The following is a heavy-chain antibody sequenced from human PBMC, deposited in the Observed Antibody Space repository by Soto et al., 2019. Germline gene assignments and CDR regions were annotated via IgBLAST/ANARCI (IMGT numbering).Heavy chain of an antibody. CDR3: ARDLEVAGTYFGGMDV. V-gene: IGHV3-48*02. J-gene: IGHJ6*02. D-gene: IGHD6-19*01. CDR2: ICSSSSTI. CDR1: VFTFSSYS. Sequence: GGSLRLSCAASVFTFSSYSMNLVRQSPGKGLDWVSYICSSSSTIYYADSVKGRFTISRDNAKNSLYLQMNSLRDEDTAVYYCARDLEVAGTYFGGMDVWGQGTTVTVSS.